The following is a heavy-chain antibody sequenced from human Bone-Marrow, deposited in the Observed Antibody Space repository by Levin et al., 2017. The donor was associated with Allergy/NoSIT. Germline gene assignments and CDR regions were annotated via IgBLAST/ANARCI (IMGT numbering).Heavy chain of an antibody. CDR1: GFTFSSYW. V-gene: IGHV3-7*04. J-gene: IGHJ4*02. Sequence: SCAASGFTFSSYWMSWVRQAPGKGLEWVANIKQDGSEKYYVDSVKGRFTISRDNAKNSLYLQMNSLRAEDTAVYYCARDPNCSGGSCYSDYWGQGTLVTVSS. D-gene: IGHD2-15*01. CDR2: IKQDGSEK. CDR3: ARDPNCSGGSCYSDY.